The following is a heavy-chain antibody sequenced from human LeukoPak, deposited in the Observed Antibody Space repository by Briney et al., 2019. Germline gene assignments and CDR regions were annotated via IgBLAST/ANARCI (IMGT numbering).Heavy chain of an antibody. CDR3: ARVAHGRGLLWFGEFTFFY. D-gene: IGHD3-10*01. CDR1: GYTFTGYY. CDR2: INPNSGGT. V-gene: IGHV1-2*02. Sequence: ASVKVSCKASGYTFTGYYMHWVRQAPGQGLEWMGWINPNSGGTNYAQKFQGRVTMTRDTSISTAYMELSRLRSDDTAVYYCARVAHGRGLLWFGEFTFFYWGQGTLVTVSS. J-gene: IGHJ4*02.